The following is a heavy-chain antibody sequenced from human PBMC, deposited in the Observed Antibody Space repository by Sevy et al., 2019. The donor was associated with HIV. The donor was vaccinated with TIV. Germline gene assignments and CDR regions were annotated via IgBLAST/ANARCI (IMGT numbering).Heavy chain of an antibody. CDR1: GDSVSSNSAA. J-gene: IGHJ5*02. D-gene: IGHD1-26*01. CDR3: ATGIPEWELGGHWFDP. V-gene: IGHV6-1*01. Sequence: SQTLSLTCAISGDSVSSNSAAWNWIRQSPSRGLEWLGRTYYRSKWYNDYAVSVKSRISINPDTPKNQFSLELNSVTPEDTAVYFCATGIPEWELGGHWFDPWGQGTLVTVSS. CDR2: TYYRSKWYN.